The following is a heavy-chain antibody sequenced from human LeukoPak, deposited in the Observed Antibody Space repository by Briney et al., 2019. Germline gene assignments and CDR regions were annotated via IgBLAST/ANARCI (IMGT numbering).Heavy chain of an antibody. V-gene: IGHV1-69*13. Sequence: SVKVSCKASGGTFSSYAISWVRQAPGQGLEWMGGIIPIFGTANYAQKFQGRVTITADESTSTAYMELSSLRSEDTAVYYCARATYYYDSSGYYLDYWGQGTLVTVSS. CDR3: ARATYYYDSSGYYLDY. CDR2: IIPIFGTA. J-gene: IGHJ4*02. CDR1: GGTFSSYA. D-gene: IGHD3-22*01.